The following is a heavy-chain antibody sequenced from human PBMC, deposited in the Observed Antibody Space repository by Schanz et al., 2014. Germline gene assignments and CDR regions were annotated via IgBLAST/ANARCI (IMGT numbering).Heavy chain of an antibody. V-gene: IGHV3-11*01. J-gene: IGHJ6*02. CDR2: ISSRGSTT. CDR3: ARRGRYNWNDYGMDV. CDR1: GFTFSDYY. D-gene: IGHD1-20*01. Sequence: QVQLVESGGGLVKPGGSLRLSCAVSGFTFSDYYMSWIRQAPGKGLEWVSYISSRGSTTHYADSVKGRFTISRDNAKNSLYLQMNSLRAEDTAVYYCARRGRYNWNDYGMDVWGQGTTVTVSS.